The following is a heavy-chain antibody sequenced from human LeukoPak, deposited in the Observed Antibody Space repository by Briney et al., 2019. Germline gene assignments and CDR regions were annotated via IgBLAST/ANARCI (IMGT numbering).Heavy chain of an antibody. D-gene: IGHD2-21*01. V-gene: IGHV1-69*01. CDR1: GGTFSRYT. J-gene: IGHJ3*02. CDR3: ARGWQLGGDLGDAFDI. CDR2: IIPIFGTT. Sequence: TVKVSCKTSGGTFSRYTTTWVRQARGQGLEWMGGIIPIFGTTNYAQKFQGRVTITADESTSTAYMELSSLRSEDTAVYYCARGWQLGGDLGDAFDIWGQGTMVTVSS.